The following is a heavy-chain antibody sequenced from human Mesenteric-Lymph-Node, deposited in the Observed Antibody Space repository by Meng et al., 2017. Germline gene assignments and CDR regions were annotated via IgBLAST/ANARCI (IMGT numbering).Heavy chain of an antibody. CDR2: IYTSGST. CDR1: GASLRSASNY. Sequence: SCNVSGASLRSASNYWSWVRQPAGKGLEWIGRIYTSGSTNYNPSLKSRVTISVDTSKNQFSLKLSSVTAADTAVYYCARDVAAAGSDAFDIWGQGTMVTVSS. V-gene: IGHV4-61*02. CDR3: ARDVAAAGSDAFDI. J-gene: IGHJ3*02. D-gene: IGHD6-13*01.